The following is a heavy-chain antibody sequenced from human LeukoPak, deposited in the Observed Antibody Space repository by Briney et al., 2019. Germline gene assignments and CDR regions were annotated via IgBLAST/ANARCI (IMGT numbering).Heavy chain of an antibody. CDR3: AKVAGTNYYYYMDV. V-gene: IGHV3-11*01. CDR2: ISSSGSTI. Sequence: PGGSLRLSCAASGFTFSDYYMSWIRQAPGKGLEWVSYISSSGSTIYYADSVKGRFTISRDNSKNTLYLQMNSLRAEDTAVYYCAKVAGTNYYYYMDVWGKGTTVTVSS. D-gene: IGHD6-19*01. CDR1: GFTFSDYY. J-gene: IGHJ6*03.